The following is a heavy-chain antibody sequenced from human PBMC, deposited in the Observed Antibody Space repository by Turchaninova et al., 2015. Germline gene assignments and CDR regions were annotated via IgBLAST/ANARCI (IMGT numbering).Heavy chain of an antibody. CDR3: DTATYFCARSWRRGIRGLGFDY. Sequence: QIQLVQSGPELREPGESVKLSCKASGYTFTDYLVNWVKQAPGQGLKWMGWLKPYNGTPTYAAELGGTSLLPLDASASPPHRPNSTTNLQIANPKNGDTATYFCARSWRRGIRGLGFDYWGQG. J-gene: IGHJ4*02. CDR1: GYTFTDYL. V-gene: IGHV7-81*01. D-gene: IGHD2/OR15-2a*01. CDR2: LKPYNGTP.